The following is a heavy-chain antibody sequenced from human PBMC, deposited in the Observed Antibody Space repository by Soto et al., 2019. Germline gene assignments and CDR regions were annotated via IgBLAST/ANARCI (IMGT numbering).Heavy chain of an antibody. Sequence: EVQLLESGGGLVQPGGSLRLSCAASGFTFSSYAMSWVRQAPGKGLEWVSPISGSGGSTYCADSVKGRFTISRDNSKNTLYLQMNSQRAEDTAVYYCAKDLCSGGSCHSWDYWGQGTLVTVSS. CDR3: AKDLCSGGSCHSWDY. CDR1: GFTFSSYA. D-gene: IGHD2-15*01. CDR2: ISGSGGST. V-gene: IGHV3-23*01. J-gene: IGHJ4*02.